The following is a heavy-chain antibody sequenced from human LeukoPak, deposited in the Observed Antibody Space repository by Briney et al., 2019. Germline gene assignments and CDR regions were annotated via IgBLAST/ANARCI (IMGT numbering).Heavy chain of an antibody. CDR1: GYTFTGYY. J-gene: IGHJ4*02. CDR3: ARVPHYYDNSGQIDY. V-gene: IGHV1-2*02. D-gene: IGHD3-22*01. CDR2: INPNSGGT. Sequence: ASVKVSCKASGYTFTGYYMHWVRQAPGQGLEWMGWINPNSGGTNYAQKFQGRVTMTRDTSISTAYMELSRLRSDDTAVYYCARVPHYYDNSGQIDYWGQGTLVTVSS.